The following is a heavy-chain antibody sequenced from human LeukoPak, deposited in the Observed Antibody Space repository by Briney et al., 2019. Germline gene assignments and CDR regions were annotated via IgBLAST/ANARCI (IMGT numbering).Heavy chain of an antibody. CDR2: ISATGGST. D-gene: IGHD6-13*01. J-gene: IGHJ4*02. CDR3: ARDLGRDSSWYVYDY. Sequence: GGSLRLSCAASGFTFSNYAMSWVRQAPGKGLQWVSGISATGGSTYYADSVKGRFTISRDNSKNTLYLQMNSLRTEDTAVYYCARDLGRDSSWYVYDYWGQGTLVTVSS. CDR1: GFTFSNYA. V-gene: IGHV3-23*01.